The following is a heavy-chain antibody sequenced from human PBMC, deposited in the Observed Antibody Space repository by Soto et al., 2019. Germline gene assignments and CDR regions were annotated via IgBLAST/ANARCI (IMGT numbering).Heavy chain of an antibody. Sequence: PLETLSLTCRFSGESISNSRFCWAWIRQPPGEGLEWIGSIYHTGNAYYNPSLKSRVTISVDTSKNQFSLKLTSVTAADAALYYCARDFFDSSDYTTNWFDPWGQGTLVTVSS. V-gene: IGHV4-39*01. CDR1: GESISNSRFC. J-gene: IGHJ5*02. D-gene: IGHD3-22*01. CDR2: IYHTGNA. CDR3: ARDFFDSSDYTTNWFDP.